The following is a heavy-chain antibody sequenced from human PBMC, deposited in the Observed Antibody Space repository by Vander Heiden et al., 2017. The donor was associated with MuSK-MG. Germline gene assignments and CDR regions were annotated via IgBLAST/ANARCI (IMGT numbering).Heavy chain of an antibody. D-gene: IGHD3-10*01. Sequence: QVQLVESGGGVVQPGRSLRLPCEASGFPFSSSGIHWVPQAPGKGLDGVAVIWYDGSNKYYADSVKGRFTISRDNSKNTLYLQMNSLRAEDTAVYYCARGGSGDTYWLDPWGQGTLVTVSS. J-gene: IGHJ5*02. CDR2: IWYDGSNK. CDR3: ARGGSGDTYWLDP. CDR1: GFPFSSSG. V-gene: IGHV3-33*01.